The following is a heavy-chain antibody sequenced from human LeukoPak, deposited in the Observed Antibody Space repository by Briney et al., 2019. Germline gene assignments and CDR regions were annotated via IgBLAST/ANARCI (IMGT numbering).Heavy chain of an antibody. Sequence: GGSLRLSCVASGFTFYSYAMGWVRQSPGRGLECVSAINNYGHKTSYTDSVRGRFTISRDNSKNTVYLQMSSLRAEDTGIYYCVRNAASDFYYYMGVWGRGTTLIVS. D-gene: IGHD6-25*01. CDR1: GFTFYSYA. J-gene: IGHJ6*03. V-gene: IGHV3-23*01. CDR2: INNYGHKT. CDR3: VRNAASDFYYYMGV.